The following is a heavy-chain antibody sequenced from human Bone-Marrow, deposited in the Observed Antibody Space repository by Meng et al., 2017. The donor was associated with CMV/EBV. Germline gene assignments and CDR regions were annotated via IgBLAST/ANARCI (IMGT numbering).Heavy chain of an antibody. CDR2: ISYDGSNK. CDR3: ARESVYGKDY. D-gene: IGHD5/OR15-5a*01. J-gene: IGHJ4*02. Sequence: GGSLRLSCAASGFTFSSYAMHWVRQAPGKGLEWVAVISYDGSNKYYADSVKGRFTISRDNSKNTLYLQMNSLRAEDTAVYYCARESVYGKDYWGQGTLVTGSS. V-gene: IGHV3-30-3*01. CDR1: GFTFSSYA.